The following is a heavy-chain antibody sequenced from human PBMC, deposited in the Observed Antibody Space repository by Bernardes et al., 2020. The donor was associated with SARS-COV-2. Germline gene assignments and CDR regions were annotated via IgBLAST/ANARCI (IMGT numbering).Heavy chain of an antibody. V-gene: IGHV4-59*01. CDR2: IYYSGST. J-gene: IGHJ6*02. CDR3: ARERLRRGGMDV. CDR1: GGSIRSSY. D-gene: IGHD4-17*01. Sequence: SATLSLTCTVSGGSIRSSYWSWIRQPPGPGLEWIGYIYYSGSTNYNPSLKSRVTISVDTSKNQFSLKLSSVTAADTAVYYCARERLRRGGMDVWGQGTTVTVSS.